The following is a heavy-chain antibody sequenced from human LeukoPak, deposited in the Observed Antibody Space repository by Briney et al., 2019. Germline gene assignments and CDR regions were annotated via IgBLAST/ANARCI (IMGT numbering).Heavy chain of an antibody. D-gene: IGHD6-13*01. CDR3: ARSAYSSSWYGRKYFQH. CDR1: GGSFSGYY. Sequence: SETLSLTCAVYGGSFSGYYWSWIRQPPGKGLEWIGEINHSGSTNYNPSLKSRVTISVDTSKNQFSLKLSSVTAADTAVYYCARSAYSSSWYGRKYFQHWGQGTLVTVSS. V-gene: IGHV4-34*01. J-gene: IGHJ1*01. CDR2: INHSGST.